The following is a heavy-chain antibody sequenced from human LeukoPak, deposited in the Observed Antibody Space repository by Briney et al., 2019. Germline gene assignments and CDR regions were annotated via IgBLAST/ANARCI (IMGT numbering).Heavy chain of an antibody. CDR3: ARDPYRDAPDYFDY. V-gene: IGHV3-30-3*01. J-gene: IGHJ4*02. CDR1: GFTFSRYA. Sequence: GGSLRLSCAASGFTFSRYAMHWVRQAPGKGLEWVAVISDDGTFTLYGDSVRGRFTISRDSSRNTLFLQMNSLRLEDTAVYYCARDPYRDAPDYFDYWGQGTLVTVSS. CDR2: ISDDGTFT.